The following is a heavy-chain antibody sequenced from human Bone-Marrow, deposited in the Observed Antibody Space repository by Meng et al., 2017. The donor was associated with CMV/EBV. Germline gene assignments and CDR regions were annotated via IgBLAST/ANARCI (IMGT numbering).Heavy chain of an antibody. CDR2: IYYSGST. Sequence: SETLSLTCTVSGGSISSYYWSWIRQPPGKGLEWIGYIYYSGSTNYNPSLKSRVTISVDTSKNQFSLRLSSVTAADTAVYYCARGTTATHGYYFDHWGQGTLVTVSS. D-gene: IGHD2-8*01. J-gene: IGHJ4*02. V-gene: IGHV4-59*01. CDR3: ARGTTATHGYYFDH. CDR1: GGSISSYY.